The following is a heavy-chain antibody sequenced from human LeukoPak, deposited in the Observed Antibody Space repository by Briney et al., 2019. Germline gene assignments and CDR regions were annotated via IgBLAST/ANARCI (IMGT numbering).Heavy chain of an antibody. V-gene: IGHV3-9*01. CDR2: ISWNSGSI. D-gene: IGHD3-16*01. J-gene: IGHJ4*02. Sequence: GGSLRLSCAASGFTFDDYAMHWVRQAPGKGLEWVSGISWNSGSIGYADSVKGRFTISRDNAKNSLYLQMNSLRAEDTALYYCAKDMGQAYYFDYWGQGTLVTASS. CDR1: GFTFDDYA. CDR3: AKDMGQAYYFDY.